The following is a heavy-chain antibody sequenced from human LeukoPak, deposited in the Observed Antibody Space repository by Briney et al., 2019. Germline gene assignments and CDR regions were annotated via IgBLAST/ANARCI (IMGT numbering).Heavy chain of an antibody. Sequence: GESLKISCKGSGYSFTSYWIGWVRQMPGKGLEWMGIIYPGDSDTRYSPSFQGQVTISADKSISTAYLQWSSLKASDTAMYYCARPLMNSSGWYIIDYWGQGTLVTVSS. CDR2: IYPGDSDT. CDR3: ARPLMNSSGWYIIDY. V-gene: IGHV5-51*01. CDR1: GYSFTSYW. J-gene: IGHJ4*02. D-gene: IGHD6-19*01.